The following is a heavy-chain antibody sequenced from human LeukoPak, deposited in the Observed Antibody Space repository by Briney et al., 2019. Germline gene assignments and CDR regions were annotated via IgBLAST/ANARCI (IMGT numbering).Heavy chain of an antibody. CDR2: INHSGST. D-gene: IGHD2-21*02. J-gene: IGHJ4*02. Sequence: SETLSLTCAVYGGSFSGYYWSWIRQPPGKGLEWIGEINHSGSTNYNPSLKSRVTISVDTSKNQFSLKLSSVTAADTAVYYCARYCGGDCYYDYWGQGTLVTVSS. V-gene: IGHV4-34*01. CDR3: ARYCGGDCYYDY. CDR1: GGSFSGYY.